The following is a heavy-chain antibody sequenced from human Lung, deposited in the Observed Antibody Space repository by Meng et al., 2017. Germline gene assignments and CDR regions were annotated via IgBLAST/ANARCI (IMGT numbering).Heavy chain of an antibody. CDR2: IGHSGFT. V-gene: IGHV4-39*01. CDR1: GGSISTSGYY. D-gene: IGHD6-19*01. J-gene: IGHJ5*02. CDR3: VRSSAWVRTGFDP. Sequence: LQEAGPGRVKPLGALSLTCSVSGGSISTSGYYWGWTRQPPGKGLEWIGSIGHSGFTYYTPSLKSRVAVSLDTSKSQFSLMLTSVTAADTAVYYCVRSSAWVRTGFDPWGQGTLVTVSS.